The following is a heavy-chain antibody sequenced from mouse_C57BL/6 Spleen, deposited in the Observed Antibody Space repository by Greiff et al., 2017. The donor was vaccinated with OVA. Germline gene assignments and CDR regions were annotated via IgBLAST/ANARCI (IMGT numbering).Heavy chain of an antibody. CDR2: IYPSDSET. V-gene: IGHV1-61*01. CDR3: ARWGYGSRVDY. CDR1: GYTFTSYW. D-gene: IGHD1-1*01. J-gene: IGHJ2*01. Sequence: VQLQQPGAELVRPGSSVKLSCKASGYTFTSYWMDWVKQRPGQGLEWIGNIYPSDSETHYNQKFKDKATLTVDKSSSTAYMQLSSLTSEDSAVYYWARWGYGSRVDYWGQGTTLTVSS.